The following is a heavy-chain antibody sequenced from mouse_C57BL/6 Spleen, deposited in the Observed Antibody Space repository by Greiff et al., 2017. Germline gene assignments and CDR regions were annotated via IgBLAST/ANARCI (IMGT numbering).Heavy chain of an antibody. CDR3: DRGGPYAMDK. CDR2: IYPGSGST. Sequence: QVQLQQPGAELVKPGASVKMSSKASGYTFTSYWITWVKQKPGQGLEWIGDIYPGSGSTNYNEKFKSKATLTVDTSSSTAYMQLSSLTSEDSVVYYCDRGGPYAMDKWGQGASVTVSS. J-gene: IGHJ4*01. CDR1: GYTFTSYW. V-gene: IGHV1-55*01.